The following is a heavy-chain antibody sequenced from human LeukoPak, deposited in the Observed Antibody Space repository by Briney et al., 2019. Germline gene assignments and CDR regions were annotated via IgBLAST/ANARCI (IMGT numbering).Heavy chain of an antibody. V-gene: IGHV4-59*13. CDR2: MYYGGSP. J-gene: IGHJ5*02. D-gene: IGHD1-26*01. CDR3: VTGRYSYGWYDH. Sequence: PSETQSLTCTVSGSSISSFYWSWIRQPPGKGLEWIGYMYYGGSPNYNPSLKSRVITSLDTSKNQFSLKLNSVTTADTAVYYCVTGRYSYGWYDHWGQGILVTVSS. CDR1: GSSISSFY.